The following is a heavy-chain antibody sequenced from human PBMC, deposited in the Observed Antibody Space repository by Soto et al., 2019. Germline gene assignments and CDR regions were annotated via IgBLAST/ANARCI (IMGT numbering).Heavy chain of an antibody. Sequence: ESGGGVVQPGRSLRLSCAASGFTFSSYGMHWVRQAPGKGLEWVAVISYDGSNKYYADSVKGRFTISRDNSKNTLYLQMNSLRAEDTAVYYCAKDVATVYYYYYGMDVWGQGTTVTVSS. CDR1: GFTFSSYG. V-gene: IGHV3-30*18. CDR3: AKDVATVYYYYYGMDV. D-gene: IGHD4-17*01. CDR2: ISYDGSNK. J-gene: IGHJ6*02.